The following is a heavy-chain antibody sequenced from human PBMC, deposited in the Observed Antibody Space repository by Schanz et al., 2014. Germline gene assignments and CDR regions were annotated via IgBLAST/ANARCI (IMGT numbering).Heavy chain of an antibody. J-gene: IGHJ6*02. V-gene: IGHV4-30-4*07. CDR3: ARDRGMTTSDYYYGMDV. D-gene: IGHD4-17*01. CDR1: GGSISSGAYS. CDR2: IYSSGST. Sequence: QVQLQESGPRLVKPSQTLSLTCTVSGGSISSGAYSWSWIRQPPGKRPEWIGYIYSSGSTYYNPSLKSRVSMSIDTSKTKSPRKLSSVPAADTAVYYCARDRGMTTSDYYYGMDVWGQGTTVTVSS.